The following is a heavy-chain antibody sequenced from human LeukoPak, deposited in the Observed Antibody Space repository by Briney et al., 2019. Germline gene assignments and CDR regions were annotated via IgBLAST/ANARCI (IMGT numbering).Heavy chain of an antibody. CDR2: INPNSGGT. CDR1: GYTFNGYY. J-gene: IGHJ4*02. CDR3: ARSSGWTHFDY. V-gene: IGHV1-2*02. Sequence: ASVKVSCKASGYTFNGYYIHWVRQAPGQGLEWMGWINPNSGGTNYAQKFQGRVTMTRDTSISTAYMELSRLRSDDTAVYYCARSSGWTHFDYWGQGTLVSVSS. D-gene: IGHD6-19*01.